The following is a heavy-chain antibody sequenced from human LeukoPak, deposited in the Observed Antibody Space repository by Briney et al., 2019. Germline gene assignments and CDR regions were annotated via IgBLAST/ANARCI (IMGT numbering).Heavy chain of an antibody. V-gene: IGHV3-7*01. Sequence: PGGSLRLSCAASGFTFTNYWMSWVRQAPGKGLELVANIKQDRSEKYYVDSVKGRFTISRDNAKKSLYLQMNSLRAEDTAVYYCARGKYDSSGYPLLGFDYWGQGTLVTVSS. D-gene: IGHD3-22*01. J-gene: IGHJ4*02. CDR3: ARGKYDSSGYPLLGFDY. CDR1: GFTFTNYW. CDR2: IKQDRSEK.